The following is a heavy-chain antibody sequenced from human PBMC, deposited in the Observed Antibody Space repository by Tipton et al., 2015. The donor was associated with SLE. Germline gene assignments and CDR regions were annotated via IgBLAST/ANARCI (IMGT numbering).Heavy chain of an antibody. Sequence: TLSLTCTVSGGSISSYYWSWIRQPPGKGLEWIGYIYYSGSTNYNPSLKSRVTMSVDTSKNQFSLKLSSVTAADTAVYYCARDGPGGYWGQGTLVTVSS. CDR2: IYYSGST. CDR3: ARDGPGGY. J-gene: IGHJ4*02. CDR1: GGSISSYY. V-gene: IGHV4-59*12. D-gene: IGHD3-16*01.